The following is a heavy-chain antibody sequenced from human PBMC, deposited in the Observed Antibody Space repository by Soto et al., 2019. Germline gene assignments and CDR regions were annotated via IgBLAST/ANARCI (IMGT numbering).Heavy chain of an antibody. CDR3: ARGSRIAAAVEGLDF. CDR2: INPNSGGT. J-gene: IGHJ4*01. V-gene: IGHV1-2*02. Sequence: ASVKVSCKASGYTFTGYYMHWVRQAPGQGLEWMGLINPNSGGTNYAQKFQGRVTMTRDTSISTAYMELSRLRSDDTAVYYCARGSRIAAAVEGLDFWGQGTLVTVSS. D-gene: IGHD6-13*01. CDR1: GYTFTGYY.